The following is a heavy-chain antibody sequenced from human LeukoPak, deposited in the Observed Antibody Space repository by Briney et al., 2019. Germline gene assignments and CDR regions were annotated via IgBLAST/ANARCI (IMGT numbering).Heavy chain of an antibody. D-gene: IGHD4-11*01. CDR3: AKDVTWYFDY. V-gene: IGHV3-30*18. Sequence: PGGSLRLSCAASGSTFSSYGMHWVRQAPGKGLEWVAVISYDGSNKYYADSVKGRFTISRDNSKNTLYLQMNSLRAEDTAVYYCAKDVTWYFDYWGQGTLVTVSS. J-gene: IGHJ4*02. CDR1: GSTFSSYG. CDR2: ISYDGSNK.